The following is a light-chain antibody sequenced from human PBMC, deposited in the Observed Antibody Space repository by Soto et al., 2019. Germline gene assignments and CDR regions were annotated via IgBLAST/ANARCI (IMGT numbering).Light chain of an antibody. CDR3: QSYDSSLSGWV. J-gene: IGLJ3*02. CDR2: GNS. Sequence: QSVLTQPPSVSGAPGQRVTISCTGSSSXIGAGYDVHWYQQLPGTAPKLLIYGNSNRPSGVPDRFSGSKSGTSASLAITGXQAEDXADYYCQSYDSSLSGWVFGGGTKLTVL. CDR1: SSXIGAGYD. V-gene: IGLV1-40*01.